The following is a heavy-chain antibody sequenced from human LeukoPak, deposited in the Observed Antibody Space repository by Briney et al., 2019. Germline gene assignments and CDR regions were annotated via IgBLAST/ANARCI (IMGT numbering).Heavy chain of an antibody. V-gene: IGHV3-66*01. CDR1: GFTVSSNY. D-gene: IGHD3-3*01. J-gene: IGHJ4*02. CDR3: ARAASADWRYFDF. Sequence: GGSLRLSCAASGFTVSSNYMSWVRQAPGKGLEWVSVIYSTGSTFYADSVKGRFTISRDNSKNTLYLQMNSLRPEDTAVYYCARAASADWRYFDFWGQGTLVTVSS. CDR2: IYSTGST.